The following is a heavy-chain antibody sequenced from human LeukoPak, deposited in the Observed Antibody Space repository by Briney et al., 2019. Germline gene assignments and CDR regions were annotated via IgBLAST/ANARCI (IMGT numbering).Heavy chain of an antibody. V-gene: IGHV4-38-2*01. Sequence: PSETLSLTCAVSGYSISSGYYWGWVRQPPGKGLEWIGNIYHSGTTYYNPSLKSRLTISADTSKNQLSLKLSSVTAADTAVYYCARGTLRHSIWGQGTLVTVSS. J-gene: IGHJ4*02. CDR2: IYHSGTT. CDR3: ARGTLRHSI. D-gene: IGHD3-3*02. CDR1: GYSISSGYY.